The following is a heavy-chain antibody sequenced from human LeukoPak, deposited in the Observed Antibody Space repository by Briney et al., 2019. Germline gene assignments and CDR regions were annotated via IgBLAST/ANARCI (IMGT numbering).Heavy chain of an antibody. J-gene: IGHJ5*02. CDR2: IYYSGST. D-gene: IGHD2/OR15-2a*01. CDR3: ARQRLDLWDPEFAP. CDR1: GGSVSSDSFY. Sequence: SETLSLTWTVSGGSVSSDSFYWGCLPQPPGMGLVWIGSIYYSGSTYYNPSLKSRVTISVDTSKNQFSLKLSSVTAADTAVYYCARQRLDLWDPEFAPWGQGTLVTVSS. V-gene: IGHV4-39*01.